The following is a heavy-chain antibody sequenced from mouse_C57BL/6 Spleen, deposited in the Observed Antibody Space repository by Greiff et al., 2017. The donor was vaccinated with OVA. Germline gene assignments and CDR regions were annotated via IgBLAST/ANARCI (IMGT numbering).Heavy chain of an antibody. V-gene: IGHV1-80*01. J-gene: IGHJ3*01. Sequence: ESGAELVKPGASVKISCKASGYAFSSYWMNWVKQRPGKGLEWIGQIYPGDGDTNYNGKFKGKATLTADKSSSTAYMQLSSLTSEDSAVYFCARNAGSGAWFAYWGQGTLVTVSA. CDR2: IYPGDGDT. CDR3: ARNAGSGAWFAY. D-gene: IGHD3-2*02. CDR1: GYAFSSYW.